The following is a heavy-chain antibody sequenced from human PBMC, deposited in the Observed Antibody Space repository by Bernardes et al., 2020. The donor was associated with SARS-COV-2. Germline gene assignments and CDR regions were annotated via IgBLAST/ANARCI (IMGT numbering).Heavy chain of an antibody. J-gene: IGHJ3*02. D-gene: IGHD1-26*01. CDR3: ARVDSGSHDAFDI. V-gene: IGHV3-74*01. CDR2: INVDGRTT. Sequence: VSLRLSCVGSEFSLSSYWMHWVRQAPGTGPVWVSRINVDGRTTNYADSVKGRFTISRDNAKNALYLHMNSLRAEDTAVYYCARVDSGSHDAFDIWGQGTMVTVSS. CDR1: EFSLSSYW.